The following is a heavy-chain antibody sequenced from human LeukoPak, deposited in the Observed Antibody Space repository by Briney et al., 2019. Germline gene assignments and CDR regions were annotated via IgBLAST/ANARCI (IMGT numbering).Heavy chain of an antibody. CDR1: GFTFXXXX. D-gene: IGHD2-15*01. CDR2: XXXXSXXL. CDR3: XRXTFIGXCLGGTCPPPGY. Sequence: GGSXXLSCAASGFTFXXXXXXXXRQAPGMXXXXXXXXXXXSXXLXXADSVKGRXXXSXDNAKNSLYLQMNSLRAEATAVYFXXRXTFIGXCLGGTCPPPGYWGQGTLVTLPS. V-gene: IGHV3-21*06. J-gene: IGHJ4*02.